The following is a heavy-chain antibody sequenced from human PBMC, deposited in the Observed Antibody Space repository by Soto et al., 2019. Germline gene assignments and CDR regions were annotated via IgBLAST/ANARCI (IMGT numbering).Heavy chain of an antibody. CDR3: ARDGGYYYDSEANPFDI. CDR2: IWYDGSNK. CDR1: GFTFSSYG. J-gene: IGHJ3*02. Sequence: QVQLVESGGGVVQPGRSLRLSCEASGFTFSSYGMHWVRQAPGKGLEWVAVIWYDGSNKYYADPVKGRFTISRDNSKNTLYLQMNSLRAEDTAVYYCARDGGYYYDSEANPFDIWGQGTMVTVSS. V-gene: IGHV3-33*01. D-gene: IGHD3-22*01.